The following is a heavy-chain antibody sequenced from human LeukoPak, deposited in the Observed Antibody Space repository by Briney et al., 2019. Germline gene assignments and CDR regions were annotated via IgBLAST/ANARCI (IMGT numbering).Heavy chain of an antibody. J-gene: IGHJ4*02. CDR2: IYYSGST. V-gene: IGHV4-39*01. CDR3: ARQKYSGSRDRVYYFDY. D-gene: IGHD1-26*01. Sequence: PSETLSLTCTVSGGSISSSSYYWGWIRQPPGKGLEWVVSIYYSGSTYYNPSLKSRVTISVDTSKNQFSLKLSSVTAADTAVYYCARQKYSGSRDRVYYFDYWGQGTLVTVSS. CDR1: GGSISSSSYY.